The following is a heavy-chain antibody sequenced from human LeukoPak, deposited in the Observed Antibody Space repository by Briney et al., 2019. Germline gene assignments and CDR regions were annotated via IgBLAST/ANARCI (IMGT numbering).Heavy chain of an antibody. CDR2: ISYDGSNK. D-gene: IGHD3-16*01. V-gene: IGHV3-30*18. J-gene: IGHJ4*02. CDR3: AKVGSRAKQADY. CDR1: GFTFSSYG. Sequence: GGSLRLSCAASGFTFSSYGMHWVRQAPGKGLEWVAVISYDGSNKYYADSVKVRFTISRDNSKNTLYLQMNSLRAEDTAVYYCAKVGSRAKQADYWGQGTLVTVSS.